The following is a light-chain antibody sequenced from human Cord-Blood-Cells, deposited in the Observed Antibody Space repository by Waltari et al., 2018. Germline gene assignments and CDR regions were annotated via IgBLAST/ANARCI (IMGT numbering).Light chain of an antibody. CDR1: SSDVGGYNY. V-gene: IGLV2-14*01. CDR3: SSYTSSSTWV. J-gene: IGLJ3*02. Sequence: QSALTQPASVSGSPGQSITISCTGTSSDVGGYNYVSWYQQHPGKAPKLMIYDVSNRRSGVSNRFSGSKAGNTASLTISWLQTEDEADYYCSSYTSSSTWVFGGGTKLTVL. CDR2: DVS.